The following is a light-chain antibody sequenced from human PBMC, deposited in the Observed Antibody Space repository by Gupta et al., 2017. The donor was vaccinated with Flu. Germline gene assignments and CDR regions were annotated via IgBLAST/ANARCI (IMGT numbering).Light chain of an antibody. V-gene: IGLV1-51*01. CDR2: DNN. CDR3: GTWDSRLSAAV. Sequence: QSVLTQPPSVSAAPGQKVTISCSGSSSNIRNNYVSWYQQLPGTTPKLLIYDNNKRPSGIPDRFSGSKSGTSATLGITGLQTGDEADYYCGTWDSRLSAAVFGGGTQLTVL. J-gene: IGLJ7*01. CDR1: SSNIRNNY.